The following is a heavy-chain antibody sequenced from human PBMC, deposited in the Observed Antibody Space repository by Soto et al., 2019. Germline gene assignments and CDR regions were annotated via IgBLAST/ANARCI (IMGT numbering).Heavy chain of an antibody. J-gene: IGHJ5*02. Sequence: QVHLQESGPGLVKPSETLSLTCTVSGGSVSTGSYHWTWIRQPPGKGLEWIGHIYYSGSTNYNPSLKSRVTISLDTSRNQFSLKLSSVTAADTAVYYCAREYHPWGQGTLVTVSS. CDR2: IYYSGST. D-gene: IGHD2-2*02. CDR1: GGSVSTGSYH. CDR3: AREYHP. V-gene: IGHV4-61*01.